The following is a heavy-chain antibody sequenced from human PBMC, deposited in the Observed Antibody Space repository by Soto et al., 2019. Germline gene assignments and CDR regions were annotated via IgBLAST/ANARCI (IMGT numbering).Heavy chain of an antibody. V-gene: IGHV1-69*02. CDR2: IIPILGIA. J-gene: IGHJ4*02. Sequence: QVQLVQSGAEVKKPGSSVKVSCKASGGTFSSYTISWVRQAPGQGLEWMGRIIPILGIANYAQKFQGRVTTTXDXFTSTAYMELSSLRSEDTAVYYWARGYSGNEGDFEYWGQGTLVTVSS. CDR1: GGTFSSYT. D-gene: IGHD5-12*01. CDR3: ARGYSGNEGDFEY.